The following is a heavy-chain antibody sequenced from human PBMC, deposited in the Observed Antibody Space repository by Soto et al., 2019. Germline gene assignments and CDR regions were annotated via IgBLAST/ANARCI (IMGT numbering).Heavy chain of an antibody. D-gene: IGHD6-6*01. Sequence: GGSLRLSCGASGFTFSGYGMHWVRQAPGNGLEWVSFVSYDGHNKYYGDSVRGRFTIARDNSKRTLFLHMNSLRKEDTAVYYCTFSDSSEVDHRGQGALVTVSS. J-gene: IGHJ4*02. CDR2: VSYDGHNK. V-gene: IGHV3-30*03. CDR1: GFTFSGYG. CDR3: TFSDSSEVDH.